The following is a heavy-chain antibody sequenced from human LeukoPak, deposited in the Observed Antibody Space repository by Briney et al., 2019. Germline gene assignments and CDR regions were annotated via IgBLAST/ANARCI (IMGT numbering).Heavy chain of an antibody. Sequence: GGSLRLSCAASGFTFSSYWMHWVRQAPGKGLVWVSRINSDGSSTSYADSVKGRFTISRDNAKNTLYLQMNSLRAEDTAVYYCARGIAAAGTAPNNLDYWGQGTLVTVSS. V-gene: IGHV3-74*01. J-gene: IGHJ4*02. CDR2: INSDGSST. CDR3: ARGIAAAGTAPNNLDY. CDR1: GFTFSSYW. D-gene: IGHD6-13*01.